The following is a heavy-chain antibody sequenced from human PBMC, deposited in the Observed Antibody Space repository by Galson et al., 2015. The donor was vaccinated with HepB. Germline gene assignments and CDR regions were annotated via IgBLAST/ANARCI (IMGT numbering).Heavy chain of an antibody. CDR2: IGGYKSPT. J-gene: IGHJ6*02. D-gene: IGHD3-10*01. V-gene: IGHV1-18*04. CDR1: GSKFSDYG. Sequence: SVKVSCKASGSKFSDYGFSWVRQAPGQGLEWVGWIGGYKSPTHYSPKIPDRVTPTPDPSPHTTHIELKNLRSDDTGMYYFARDRGPDYFGSGRGGMDVWGQGTSVTVAS. CDR3: ARDRGPDYFGSGRGGMDV.